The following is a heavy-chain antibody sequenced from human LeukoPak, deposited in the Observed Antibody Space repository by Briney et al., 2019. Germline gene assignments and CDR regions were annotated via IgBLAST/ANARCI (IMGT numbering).Heavy chain of an antibody. CDR3: ARSGYHDAFDI. CDR2: MNPNSGNT. J-gene: IGHJ3*02. CDR1: GYTFTSHD. Sequence: ASVKVSCKASGYTFTSHDINWVRQATGQGLEWMGWMNPNSGNTGYAQKFQGRVTIARNTSISTAYMELSSLRSEDTAVYYCARSGYHDAFDIWGQGTMVTVSS. V-gene: IGHV1-8*01. D-gene: IGHD3-22*01.